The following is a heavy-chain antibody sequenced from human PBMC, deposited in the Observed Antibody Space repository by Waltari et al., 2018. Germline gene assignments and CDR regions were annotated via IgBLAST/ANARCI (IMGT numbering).Heavy chain of an antibody. Sequence: QVQLQESGPGLVKPSETLSLTCTVSGGSISSYYWSWIRQPPGKGLEWIGYIYYSGSTNYNPSLKSRVTISVDTSKNQFSLKLSSVTAADTAVYYCAGEGHARDWFDPWGQGTLVTVSS. CDR2: IYYSGST. J-gene: IGHJ5*02. CDR3: AGEGHARDWFDP. V-gene: IGHV4-59*01. CDR1: GGSISSYY. D-gene: IGHD2-8*01.